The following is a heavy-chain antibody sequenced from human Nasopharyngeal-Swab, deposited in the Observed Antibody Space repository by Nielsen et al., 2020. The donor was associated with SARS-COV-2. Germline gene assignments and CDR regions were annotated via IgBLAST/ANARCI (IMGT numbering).Heavy chain of an antibody. CDR3: AKEAGYYDILTGYYLSLGYGMDV. J-gene: IGHJ6*02. D-gene: IGHD3-9*01. Sequence: GGSLRLSCAASGFTFSRYGMHWVRQAPGKGLEREAVISYDGSNKYYADSVKGRFTISRDNSKNTLYLQMNSLRAEDTAVYYCAKEAGYYDILTGYYLSLGYGMDVWGQGTTVTVSS. V-gene: IGHV3-30*18. CDR2: ISYDGSNK. CDR1: GFTFSRYG.